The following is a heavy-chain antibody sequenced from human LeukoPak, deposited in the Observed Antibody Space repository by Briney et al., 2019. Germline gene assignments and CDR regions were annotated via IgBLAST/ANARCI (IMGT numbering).Heavy chain of an antibody. CDR3: ARDEVATMDFDY. CDR2: ISYDGGTK. Sequence: GGSLRLSCAASGFTFSSFGMHWVRQAPGKGLEWMTVISYDGGTKFYADSVKGRFTISKDNSKNTLYLEMNSLRAEDTAVYYCARDEVATMDFDYWGQGTLVTVSS. D-gene: IGHD5-12*01. J-gene: IGHJ4*02. CDR1: GFTFSSFG. V-gene: IGHV3-30*03.